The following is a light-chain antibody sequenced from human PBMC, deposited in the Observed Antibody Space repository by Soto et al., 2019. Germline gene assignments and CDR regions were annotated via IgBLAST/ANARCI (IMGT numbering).Light chain of an antibody. J-gene: IGKJ1*01. CDR3: QQYGSSPRT. CDR1: QSVSSSY. Sequence: EIVWTQSPGTLSLSPGERATLSCRASQSVSSSYLAWYQQKTGQAPRLLIYGASSRAPGIPDRFSGSGSGTDFTLTISRLEPEDFAVYYCQQYGSSPRTFGQGTKVEIK. V-gene: IGKV3-20*01. CDR2: GAS.